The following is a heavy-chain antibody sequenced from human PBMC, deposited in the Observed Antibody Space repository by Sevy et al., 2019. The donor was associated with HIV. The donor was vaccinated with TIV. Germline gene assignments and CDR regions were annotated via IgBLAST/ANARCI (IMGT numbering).Heavy chain of an antibody. CDR1: GFNFGDYI. CDR3: IRAMYYYDSGSYYGMDV. J-gene: IGHJ6*02. Sequence: GGSLRLSCRGSGFNFGDYIMSWFRQAPGKGLDWVGFIRNKTYGETREYAASVKGRVTISRDDSKGIAYLQMNSLKTEDTARYYCIRAMYYYDSGSYYGMDVWGQGTTVTVSS. V-gene: IGHV3-49*03. CDR2: IRNKTYGETR. D-gene: IGHD3-10*01.